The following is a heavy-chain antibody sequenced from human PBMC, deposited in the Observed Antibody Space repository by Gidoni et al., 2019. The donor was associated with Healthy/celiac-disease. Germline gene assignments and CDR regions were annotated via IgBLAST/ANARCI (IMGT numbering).Heavy chain of an antibody. Sequence: EVQLVESVGGLVKPGGSLRLSCAASGFTFSSYSMNWVRPAPGKGLEWVSSISSSSSYIYYADSVKGRFTISRDNAKNSLYLQMNSLRAEDTAVYYCARDSFDYTYYYDSSGSTRGGRHFQHWGQGTLVTVSS. CDR3: ARDSFDYTYYYDSSGSTRGGRHFQH. CDR1: GFTFSSYS. V-gene: IGHV3-21*01. D-gene: IGHD3-22*01. CDR2: ISSSSSYI. J-gene: IGHJ1*01.